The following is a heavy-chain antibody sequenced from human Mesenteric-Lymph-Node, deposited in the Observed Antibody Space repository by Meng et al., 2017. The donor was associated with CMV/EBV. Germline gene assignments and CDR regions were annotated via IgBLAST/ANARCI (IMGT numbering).Heavy chain of an antibody. CDR1: GGPFSSYT. CDR3: ATDSTPFQRSDQLPGPVFDY. D-gene: IGHD2-2*01. J-gene: IGHJ4*02. CDR2: IIPILGVT. V-gene: IGHV1-69*04. Sequence: SVKVSCKASGGPFSSYTISWVRQAPGQGLEWVGRIIPILGVTNYAEKFQGRVTITADKSTSTTYMDLSSLTSEDTAMYYCATDSTPFQRSDQLPGPVFDYWGQGTLVTVSS.